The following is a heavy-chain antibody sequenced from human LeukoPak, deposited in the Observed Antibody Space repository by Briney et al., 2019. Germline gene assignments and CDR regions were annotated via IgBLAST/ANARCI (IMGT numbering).Heavy chain of an antibody. CDR2: ISGGGGIT. CDR1: GFTFSSYA. CDR3: AKSLNPSYSSSWYFDY. V-gene: IGHV3-23*01. D-gene: IGHD6-13*01. Sequence: GGSLRLSRAASGFTFSSYAMSWVRQAPGKGLEWVSAISGGGGITYYADSVKGRFTLSRDNSKNTLYLQMNSLRAEDTAVYYCAKSLNPSYSSSWYFDYWGQGTLVTVSS. J-gene: IGHJ4*02.